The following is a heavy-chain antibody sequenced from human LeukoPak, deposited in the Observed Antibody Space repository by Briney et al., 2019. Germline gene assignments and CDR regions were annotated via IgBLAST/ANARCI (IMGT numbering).Heavy chain of an antibody. D-gene: IGHD2-15*01. J-gene: IGHJ6*02. CDR3: ARGGGSWLLPHDYYYCYGMDV. CDR2: VYYSGST. V-gene: IGHV4-30-4*01. Sequence: SETLSLTCTVSGGSISSGDYYWSWIRQPPGKGLEWIGYVYYSGSTYYNPSLKSRVTISVDTSKNQFSLKLSSVTAADTAVYYCARGGGSWLLPHDYYYCYGMDVRGQGTTVTVSS. CDR1: GGSISSGDYY.